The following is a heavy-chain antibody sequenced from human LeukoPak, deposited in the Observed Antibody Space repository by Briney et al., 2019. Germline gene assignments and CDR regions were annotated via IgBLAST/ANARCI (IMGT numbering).Heavy chain of an antibody. Sequence: GESLKISCKGSGYSFSNYWIGWVRQMPGKGLEWMGIIYPRDSDTRYSPSFEGQVTISADKSISTAYLQWSGLKASDTAMYYCARRTSGHCTTTTCLFDYWGQGTLVTVS. CDR2: IYPRDSDT. J-gene: IGHJ4*02. CDR1: GYSFSNYW. D-gene: IGHD2-2*01. CDR3: ARRTSGHCTTTTCLFDY. V-gene: IGHV5-51*01.